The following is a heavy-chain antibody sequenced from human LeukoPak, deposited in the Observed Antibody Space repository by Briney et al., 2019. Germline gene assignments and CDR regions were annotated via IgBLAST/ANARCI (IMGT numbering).Heavy chain of an antibody. D-gene: IGHD2-15*01. CDR1: GYTFTSYA. J-gene: IGHJ5*02. Sequence: ASVKVSCKASGYTFTSYAMNWVRQAPGQGLEWMGWVNTNTGNPTYAQGFTGRFVFSLDTSVSTAYLQISSLKAEDTAVYYCARSRYCSGGSCSYNWFDPWGQGTLVTVSS. CDR3: ARSRYCSGGSCSYNWFDP. V-gene: IGHV7-4-1*02. CDR2: VNTNTGNP.